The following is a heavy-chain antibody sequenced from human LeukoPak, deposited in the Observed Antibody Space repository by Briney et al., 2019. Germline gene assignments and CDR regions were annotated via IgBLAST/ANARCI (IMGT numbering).Heavy chain of an antibody. CDR3: ASPRIYGMDV. CDR2: MNPNSGNT. Sequence: ASVKVSCKASGYTFTSYDINWVRQATGQGLEWMGWMNPNSGNTGYAQKFRGRVTMTRNTSISTAYMELSSLRSEDTAVYYCASPRIYGMDVWGQGTTVTVSS. V-gene: IGHV1-8*01. J-gene: IGHJ6*02. CDR1: GYTFTSYD.